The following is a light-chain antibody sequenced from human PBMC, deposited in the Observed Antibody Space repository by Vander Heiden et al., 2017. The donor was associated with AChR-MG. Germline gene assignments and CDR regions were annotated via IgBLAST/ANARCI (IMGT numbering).Light chain of an antibody. J-gene: IGKJ2*01. CDR3: QQYSSSYT. Sequence: ESVLTQSPGTLSLSPGERATLSCRASQSVSSNSLAWYQQKPGQAPRLLTYGASTRATGIPDRFSGSGSGTDFTLTISRLEPEDFAVYYCQQYSSSYTFGQGTKLEI. CDR2: GAS. V-gene: IGKV3-20*01. CDR1: QSVSSNS.